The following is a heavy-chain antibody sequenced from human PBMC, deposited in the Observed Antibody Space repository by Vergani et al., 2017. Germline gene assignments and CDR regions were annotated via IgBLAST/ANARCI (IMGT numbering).Heavy chain of an antibody. CDR1: GSTFTSYY. D-gene: IGHD3-10*01. CDR2: MNPNSGNT. J-gene: IGHJ5*02. V-gene: IGHV1-8*03. CDR3: GISPSFGELLS. Sequence: QVQLVQSGAEVKKPGASVKVSCKASGSTFTSYYMHWVRQATGQGLEWMGWMNPNSGNTGYAQKFQGRVTITRNTSISTAYMELSSLRSEDTAVYYCGISPSFGELLSWGQGTLVTVSS.